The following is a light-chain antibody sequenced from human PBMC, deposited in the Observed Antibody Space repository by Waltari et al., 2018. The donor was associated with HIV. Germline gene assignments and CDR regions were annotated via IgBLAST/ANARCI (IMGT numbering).Light chain of an antibody. CDR3: QQYNKWPRT. J-gene: IGKJ1*01. CDR1: QTINNN. V-gene: IGKV3-15*01. CDR2: GAS. Sequence: EIVMTQSPATLSVSPGEGAGVSCRASQTINNNLAWYQQKPGQAPRLLIYGASTRATGIPTRFSGSGSGTEFTLTITSLQSEDLAVNFCQQYNKWPRTFGQGTKVEIK.